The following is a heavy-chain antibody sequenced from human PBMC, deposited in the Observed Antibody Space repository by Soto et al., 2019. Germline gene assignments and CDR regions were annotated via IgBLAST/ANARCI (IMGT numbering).Heavy chain of an antibody. Sequence: QVQLVQSGAEVKKPGASVKVSCKASGYTFTSYAMHWVRQAPGQRREWMGWINAGNGNTKYSQKFQGRVTITRDTSASTAYMELSSLRSEDTAVYYCARDKDDMLTGPLPYMDVWGKGTTVTVSS. J-gene: IGHJ6*03. CDR2: INAGNGNT. V-gene: IGHV1-3*01. D-gene: IGHD3-9*01. CDR3: ARDKDDMLTGPLPYMDV. CDR1: GYTFTSYA.